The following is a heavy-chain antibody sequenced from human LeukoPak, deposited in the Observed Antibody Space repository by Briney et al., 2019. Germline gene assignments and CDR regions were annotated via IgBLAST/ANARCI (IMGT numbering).Heavy chain of an antibody. V-gene: IGHV1-18*01. D-gene: IGHD3-10*01. CDR1: GYTFTSYG. CDR3: ASPDTYGSGS. CDR2: IAVYNGDT. J-gene: IGHJ4*02. Sequence: ASVKVSCKASGYTFTSYGISWVRQAPGQGPEWMGWIAVYNGDTKFLQKFQGRVTLTTDASTNTAYMELSSLRSEDTAVYYSASPDTYGSGSWGQETLVTVSS.